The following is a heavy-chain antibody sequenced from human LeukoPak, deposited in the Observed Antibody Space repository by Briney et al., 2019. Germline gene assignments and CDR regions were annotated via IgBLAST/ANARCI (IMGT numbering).Heavy chain of an antibody. CDR3: AREFVVAAAANYYYYMDV. CDR1: GYTFTSYA. Sequence: ASVKVSCKASGYTFTSYAMNWVRQAPGQGLEWMGWINTNTGNPTYAQGFTGRFVFSLDTSVSTAYLQISSLKAEDTAVYYCAREFVVAAAANYYYYMDVWGKGTTVTVSS. D-gene: IGHD2-2*01. CDR2: INTNTGNP. V-gene: IGHV7-4-1*02. J-gene: IGHJ6*03.